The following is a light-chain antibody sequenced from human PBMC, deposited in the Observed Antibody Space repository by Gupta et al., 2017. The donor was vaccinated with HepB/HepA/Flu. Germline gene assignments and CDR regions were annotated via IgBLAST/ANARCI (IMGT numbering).Light chain of an antibody. J-gene: IGKJ2*01. CDR2: KVS. V-gene: IGKV2-24*01. CDR3: MQASQLPYT. CDR1: QGLVHNDGNTY. Sequence: DIVMTQTSLSSPVTLGQPASISCRSNQGLVHNDGNTYLNWLHQRPGQPPRLLIYKVSSRFSGVPDRFGGSGAGTEFTLKISRVEAEDVGVYYCMQASQLPYTLGQGTKLEIK.